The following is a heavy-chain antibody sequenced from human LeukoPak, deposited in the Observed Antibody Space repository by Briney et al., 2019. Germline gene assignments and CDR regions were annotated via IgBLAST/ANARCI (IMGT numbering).Heavy chain of an antibody. Sequence: PSETLSLTCAVYGGSFSGYYWSWIRQPPGKGLEWIGGINHSGSTNYNPSLKSRVTISVDTSKNQFSLKLSSVTAADTAVYYCARGAVTSPFDYWGQGTLVTVSS. CDR1: GGSFSGYY. J-gene: IGHJ4*02. V-gene: IGHV4-34*01. CDR2: INHSGST. D-gene: IGHD4-17*01. CDR3: ARGAVTSPFDY.